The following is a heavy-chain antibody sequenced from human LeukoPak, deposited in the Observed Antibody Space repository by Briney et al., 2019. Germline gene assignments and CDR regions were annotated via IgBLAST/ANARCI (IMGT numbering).Heavy chain of an antibody. D-gene: IGHD2-15*01. Sequence: GGSLRLSCAASGFTFSSYAMSWVRQAPGRGLEWVSAISGSGGSTYYADSVKGRFTISRDNSKNTLYLQMNSLRAEDTAVYYCAKPTHARGGPWFDPWGQGTLVTVSS. CDR3: AKPTHARGGPWFDP. CDR2: ISGSGGST. CDR1: GFTFSSYA. J-gene: IGHJ5*02. V-gene: IGHV3-23*01.